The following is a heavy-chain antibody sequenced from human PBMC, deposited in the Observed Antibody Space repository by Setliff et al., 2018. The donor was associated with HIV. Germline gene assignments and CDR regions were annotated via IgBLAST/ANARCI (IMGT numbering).Heavy chain of an antibody. CDR2: IQTSEGT. CDR1: GGSISTDY. Sequence: SETLSLTCTVSGGSISTDYWTWVRQSAGKGLEWIGRIQTSEGTKYNPSLNSRVTVSIDTPKNQFSLDLTSVTAADTAVYYWARGGYGSGNAYYFADWGQGTLVTVSS. CDR3: ARGGYGSGNAYYFAD. J-gene: IGHJ4*02. D-gene: IGHD3-10*01. V-gene: IGHV4-4*07.